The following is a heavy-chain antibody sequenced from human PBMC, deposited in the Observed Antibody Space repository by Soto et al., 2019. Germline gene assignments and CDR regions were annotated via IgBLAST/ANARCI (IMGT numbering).Heavy chain of an antibody. Sequence: QITLNESGPTQVNPRQTLTLTCTFSGFSLTTSGVGVGWIRQSPGKAPEWLALIYWDDDKRYSPSLKSRLTITQEPSKNQVLLTMADLDPADTSTYYCAHRVLRTVFGLVTTTAIYFDFWGQGTPVAVSS. J-gene: IGHJ4*02. V-gene: IGHV2-5*02. CDR2: IYWDDDK. CDR3: AHRVLRTVFGLVTTTAIYFDF. CDR1: GFSLTTSGVG. D-gene: IGHD3-3*01.